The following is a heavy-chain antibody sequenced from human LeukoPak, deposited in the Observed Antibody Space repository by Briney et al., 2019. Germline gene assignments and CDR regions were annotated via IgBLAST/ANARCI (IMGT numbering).Heavy chain of an antibody. J-gene: IGHJ4*02. Sequence: SETLSLTCAVYGGSFSGYYWRWIRLPPGKGLSWIGEINHSGSTNYNPSLKSRVTISVDTSKNQFSLKLSSVTAADTAVYYCARYNSSSWSQSLDYWGQGTLVTVSS. D-gene: IGHD6-13*01. V-gene: IGHV4-34*01. CDR3: ARYNSSSWSQSLDY. CDR2: INHSGST. CDR1: GGSFSGYY.